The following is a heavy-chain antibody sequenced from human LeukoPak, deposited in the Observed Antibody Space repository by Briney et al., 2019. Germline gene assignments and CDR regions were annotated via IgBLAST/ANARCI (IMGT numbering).Heavy chain of an antibody. V-gene: IGHV1-2*02. J-gene: IGHJ5*02. D-gene: IGHD2-2*01. Sequence: ASVKVSCKASGYSFTAYYINWVRQAPGQGLAWMGWLNPNSGGTNYAQKFQGRVTMTRDTSISTAYMEVSRLRSDDTAVYYCARAKSQDCSIVNCQEWFDPWGQGTLVTVSS. CDR3: ARAKSQDCSIVNCQEWFDP. CDR2: LNPNSGGT. CDR1: GYSFTAYY.